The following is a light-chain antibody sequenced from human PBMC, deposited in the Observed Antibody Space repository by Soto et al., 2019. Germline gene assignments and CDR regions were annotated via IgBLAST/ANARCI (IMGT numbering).Light chain of an antibody. CDR2: GAS. CDR1: QSVSNN. V-gene: IGKV3-15*01. CDR3: QQYNNWPPFT. Sequence: EIVMTQSPATLSVSPGERATLSCRASQSVSNNLAWYQQKPGQAPRLLIYGASTRATGIPARFIGSGSGTEFILTISSLQSEDFAVYYCQQYNNWPPFTFGPGTKVDIK. J-gene: IGKJ3*01.